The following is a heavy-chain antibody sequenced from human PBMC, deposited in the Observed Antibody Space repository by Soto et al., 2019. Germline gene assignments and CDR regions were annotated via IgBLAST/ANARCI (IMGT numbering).Heavy chain of an antibody. J-gene: IGHJ3*02. CDR1: GGSFSGYY. CDR3: ARGGYCSGGSCDYDDAFDI. V-gene: IGHV4-34*01. Sequence: PSETLSLTCAVYGGSFSGYYWSWIRQPPGKGLEWIGEINHSGSTNYNPSLKSRVTISVDTSKNQFSLKLSSVTAADTAVYYCARGGYCSGGSCDYDDAFDIWGQGTXVTVSS. D-gene: IGHD2-15*01. CDR2: INHSGST.